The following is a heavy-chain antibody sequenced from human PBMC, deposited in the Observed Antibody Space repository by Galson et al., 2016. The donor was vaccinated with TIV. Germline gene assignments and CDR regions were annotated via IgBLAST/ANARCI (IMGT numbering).Heavy chain of an antibody. CDR3: ARDRVVDATYYYYYFGMDV. V-gene: IGHV3-66*02. J-gene: IGHJ6*02. CDR2: ISDGGNT. Sequence: SLRLSCAASGLSVSINYMTWVRQAPGKGLEWVSLISDGGNTYYPDSGKGRFTISRDNSKNTLYLQMNSLRVEDTAVYYCARDRVVDATYYYYYFGMDVWGQGTAVTVSS. CDR1: GLSVSINY. D-gene: IGHD2-15*01.